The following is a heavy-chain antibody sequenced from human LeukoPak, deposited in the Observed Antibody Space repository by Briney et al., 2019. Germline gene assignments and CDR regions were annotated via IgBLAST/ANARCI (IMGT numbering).Heavy chain of an antibody. V-gene: IGHV3-7*01. Sequence: GGSLRLSCAASGFTFSSYWMNWVRQAPGKGLEWVANIKQDGSEKYYVDSVRGRFTISRDNAKNSLYLQMNSLRAEDTAVYYCARDDYSPGDYYYYMDVWGKGTTVTVSS. CDR1: GFTFSSYW. D-gene: IGHD4-11*01. CDR3: ARDDYSPGDYYYYMDV. J-gene: IGHJ6*03. CDR2: IKQDGSEK.